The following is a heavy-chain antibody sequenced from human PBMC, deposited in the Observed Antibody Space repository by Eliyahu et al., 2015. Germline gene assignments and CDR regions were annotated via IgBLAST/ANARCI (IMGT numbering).Heavy chain of an antibody. Sequence: EVQLVQSGAEVKKXGESLKISCKGSGYSFTSYWXGWVRQXPGKGLEWMGIIYPGDSXTRYSPSFQGQVTISADKSISTAYLQWSSLKASDTAMYYCARPVYDFWSGRPASSRFDPWGQGTLVTVSS. V-gene: IGHV5-51*03. D-gene: IGHD3-3*01. CDR3: ARPVYDFWSGRPASSRFDP. CDR1: GYSFTSYW. CDR2: IYPGDSXT. J-gene: IGHJ5*02.